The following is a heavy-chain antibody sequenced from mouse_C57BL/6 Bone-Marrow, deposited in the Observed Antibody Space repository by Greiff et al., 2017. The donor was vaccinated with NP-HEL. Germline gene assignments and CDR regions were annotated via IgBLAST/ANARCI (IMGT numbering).Heavy chain of an antibody. J-gene: IGHJ2*01. Sequence: EVHLVESGGGLVKPGGSLKLSCAASGFTFSSYTMSWVRQTPEKRLEWVATISGGGGNTYYPDSVKGRFTISRDNAKNTLYLQMSSLRSEDTALYYCARRYGSFDYWGQGTTLTVSS. D-gene: IGHD1-1*01. CDR2: ISGGGGNT. V-gene: IGHV5-9*01. CDR1: GFTFSSYT. CDR3: ARRYGSFDY.